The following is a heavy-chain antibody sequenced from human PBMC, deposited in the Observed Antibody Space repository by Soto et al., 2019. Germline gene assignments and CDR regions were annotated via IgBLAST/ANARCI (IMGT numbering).Heavy chain of an antibody. CDR3: ARLQPKRHSAAGQVDY. J-gene: IGHJ4*02. CDR1: GGSISSSSYY. D-gene: IGHD6-13*01. Sequence: SETLSLTCTVSGGSISSSSYYWGWIRQPPGKGLEWIGSIYYSGSTYYNPSLKSRVTISVDTSKNQFSLKLSSVTAADTAVYYCARLQPKRHSAAGQVDYWGQGTPVTVSS. CDR2: IYYSGST. V-gene: IGHV4-39*01.